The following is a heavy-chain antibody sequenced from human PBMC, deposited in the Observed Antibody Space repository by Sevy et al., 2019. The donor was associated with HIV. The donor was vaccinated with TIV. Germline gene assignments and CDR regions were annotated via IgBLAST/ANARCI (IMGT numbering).Heavy chain of an antibody. D-gene: IGHD3-22*01. Sequence: SETLSLTCTLSGVSISSFYWSWIRQPPGKGLEWIGNIYYSGSTNYNPSLKSRVTISVDTSKNQFSLKLSSVTAADTAVYYCARRYFYDSRGSTVFDYWGQGTLVTVSS. J-gene: IGHJ4*02. CDR2: IYYSGST. CDR3: ARRYFYDSRGSTVFDY. V-gene: IGHV4-59*13. CDR1: GVSISSFY.